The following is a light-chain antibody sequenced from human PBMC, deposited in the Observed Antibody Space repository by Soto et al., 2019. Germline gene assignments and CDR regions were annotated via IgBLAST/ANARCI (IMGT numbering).Light chain of an antibody. J-gene: IGKJ5*01. CDR3: QQRITWTIT. V-gene: IGKV3-15*01. Sequence: EIVMTQSPATLSVSPGERATLSCRASQSVKSKLDWYQQKPGRAPRLLIYGASTRATGIPARLSGGGYGTDLTLTISSIEPEDFEVYLCQQRITWTITFGQGTRLEIK. CDR2: GAS. CDR1: QSVKSK.